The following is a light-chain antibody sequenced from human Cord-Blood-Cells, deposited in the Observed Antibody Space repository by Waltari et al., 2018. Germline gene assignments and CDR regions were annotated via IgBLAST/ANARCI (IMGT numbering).Light chain of an antibody. V-gene: IGLV2-8*01. J-gene: IGLJ2*01. CDR1: SSDVGGYNY. CDR3: SSYAGSNNVV. CDR2: EVS. Sequence: QSALTQPPSASGSPGQSVTISCTGTSSDVGGYNYVSWYQQHPGKPPKLMIYEVSKRPSGVPDRFSGSKSGNTASLTVSGLQAEDVADYYCSSYAGSNNVVFGGGTKLTVL.